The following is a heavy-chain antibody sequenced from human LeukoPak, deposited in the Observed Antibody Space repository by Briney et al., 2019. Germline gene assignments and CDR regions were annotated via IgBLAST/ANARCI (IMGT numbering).Heavy chain of an antibody. CDR3: ASLGYCYYYMDV. Sequence: SETLSLTCTVSGGSISSSSYYWGWIRQPPGKGLEWIGSIYYSGSTYYNPSLKSRVTISVDTSKSQFSLKLSSVSAADTAVYYCASLGYCYYYMDVWGKGTTVTVSS. CDR2: IYYSGST. CDR1: GGSISSSSYY. V-gene: IGHV4-39*01. J-gene: IGHJ6*03.